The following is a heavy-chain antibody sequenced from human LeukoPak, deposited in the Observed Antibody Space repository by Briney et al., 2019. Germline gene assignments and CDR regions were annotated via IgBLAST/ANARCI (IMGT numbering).Heavy chain of an antibody. Sequence: GGSLRLSCSASGFTFSSYAMHWVRQAPGKGLEYVSAISSNGGSTYYADSAKGRFTISRDNSKNTLYLQMSSLRAEDTAVYYCVKDQDDSSGSYTFDYWGQGTLVTVSS. CDR1: GFTFSSYA. J-gene: IGHJ4*02. CDR2: ISSNGGST. V-gene: IGHV3-64D*06. CDR3: VKDQDDSSGSYTFDY. D-gene: IGHD3-22*01.